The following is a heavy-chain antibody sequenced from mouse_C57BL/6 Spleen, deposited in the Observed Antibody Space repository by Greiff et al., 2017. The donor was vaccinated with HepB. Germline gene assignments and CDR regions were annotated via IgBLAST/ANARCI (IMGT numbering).Heavy chain of an antibody. D-gene: IGHD2-5*01. CDR2: IDPSDSET. CDR3: ARPYYSNFAWFAY. V-gene: IGHV1-52*01. CDR1: GYTFTSSW. Sequence: QQSCKASGYTFTSSWMHWVKQRPIQGLEWIGNIDPSDSETHYNQKFKDKATLTVDKSSSTAYMQLSSLTSEDSAVYYCARPYYSNFAWFAYWGQGTLVTVSA. J-gene: IGHJ3*01.